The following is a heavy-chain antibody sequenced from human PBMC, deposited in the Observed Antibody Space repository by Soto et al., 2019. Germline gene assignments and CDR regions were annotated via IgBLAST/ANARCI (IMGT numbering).Heavy chain of an antibody. Sequence: QVQLQESGPGLVKPSETLSLSCGVSGGSISGHYWSWVRQTPGKGLEWIGYMYYSGSTNYNPSLKSRVTISVDTSKNHFSLRLASVTAADTAAYYCARGPYYDLIWNYYYMDVWGKGTTVTVSS. CDR2: MYYSGST. CDR3: ARGPYYDLIWNYYYMDV. J-gene: IGHJ6*03. V-gene: IGHV4-59*08. D-gene: IGHD3-16*01. CDR1: GGSISGHY.